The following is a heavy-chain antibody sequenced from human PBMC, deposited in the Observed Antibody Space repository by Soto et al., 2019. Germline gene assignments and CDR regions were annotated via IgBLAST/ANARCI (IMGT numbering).Heavy chain of an antibody. CDR2: ISSSSGTI. CDR3: ARDTMDV. J-gene: IGHJ6*02. Sequence: PDVTRRCSWSAAPCTLSNYSMNWVRQAPGRGLERGSYISSSSGTIYYADSVKGRFTISRDNAKNSLYLQINSMSDEDTAAHYCARDTMDVWSQGTRVTLS. V-gene: IGHV3-48*02. CDR1: PCTLSNYS.